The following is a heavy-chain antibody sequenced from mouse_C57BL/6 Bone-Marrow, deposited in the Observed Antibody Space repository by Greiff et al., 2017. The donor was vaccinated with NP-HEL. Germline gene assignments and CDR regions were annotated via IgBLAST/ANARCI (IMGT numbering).Heavy chain of an antibody. J-gene: IGHJ3*01. CDR3: ARIGVEAY. CDR1: GYTFTSYW. V-gene: IGHV1-69*01. Sequence: QVQLQQSGAELVMPGASVKLSCKASGYTFTSYWMHWVKQRPGQGLEWIGEIDPSDSYTNYNQKFKGKSTLTVDKSSSTAYMQLSSLTSEDSAVYYCARIGVEAYWGQGTLVTVSA. CDR2: IDPSDSYT.